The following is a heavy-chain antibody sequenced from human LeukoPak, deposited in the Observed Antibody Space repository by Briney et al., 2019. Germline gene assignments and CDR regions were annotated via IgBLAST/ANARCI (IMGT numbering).Heavy chain of an antibody. CDR3: ARLTGTTYYYYGMDV. CDR1: GGSISSTSYY. V-gene: IGHV4-39*01. Sequence: PSETLSLTCTVSGGSISSTSYYWGWIRQPPGKGLEWIGTINYSGRTYYNPSLKSRVTISVDTSKNQIPLKLNSVTAAGTAMYYCARLTGTTYYYYGMDVWGQGTTVSVS. J-gene: IGHJ6*02. CDR2: INYSGRT. D-gene: IGHD4-11*01.